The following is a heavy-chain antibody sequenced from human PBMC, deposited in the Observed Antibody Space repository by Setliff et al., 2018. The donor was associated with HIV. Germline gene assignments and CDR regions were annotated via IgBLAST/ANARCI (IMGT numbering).Heavy chain of an antibody. Sequence: SETLSLTCTVSGGSISSGSYYWSWIRQPAGKGLEWIGRIYTSGSTKYNPSLKSRVTISVDTSKNQFSLKVSSVTSADTAVYYCARVFGLVDGYKLGDAFDIWAQGTMVTVSS. CDR2: IYTSGST. D-gene: IGHD5-12*01. CDR3: ARVFGLVDGYKLGDAFDI. V-gene: IGHV4-61*02. J-gene: IGHJ3*02. CDR1: GGSISSGSYY.